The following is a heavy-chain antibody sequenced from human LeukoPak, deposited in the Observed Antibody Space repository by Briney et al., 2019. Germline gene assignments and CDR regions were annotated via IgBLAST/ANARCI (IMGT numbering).Heavy chain of an antibody. V-gene: IGHV3-23*01. CDR2: ISGSGGST. J-gene: IGHJ6*02. CDR3: ARSIGLTGGGVDV. CDR1: GSTFSSYA. D-gene: IGHD3-9*01. Sequence: GGSLRLSCAASGSTFSSYAMSWVRQPPGKGLEWVSAISGSGGSTYYADSVKGRFTISRDNSKNTLYLQMNSLRAEDTAVYYCARSIGLTGGGVDVWGQGTTVTVSS.